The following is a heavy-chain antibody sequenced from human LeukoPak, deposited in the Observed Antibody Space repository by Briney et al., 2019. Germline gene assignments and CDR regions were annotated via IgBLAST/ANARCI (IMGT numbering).Heavy chain of an antibody. D-gene: IGHD3-16*01. CDR2: IDHREST. CDR1: GGSFSDYY. Sequence: SETLSLTCAVYGGSFSDYYWSWIRQPPGKGLEWIGEIDHRESTTYNPSLKSRVTISVDTSKNQFSLKLNSVTAADTAVYYCATSWGPDTSAFRWGRDGMDVWGQGTTVIVS. V-gene: IGHV4-34*01. CDR3: ATSWGPDTSAFRWGRDGMDV. J-gene: IGHJ6*02.